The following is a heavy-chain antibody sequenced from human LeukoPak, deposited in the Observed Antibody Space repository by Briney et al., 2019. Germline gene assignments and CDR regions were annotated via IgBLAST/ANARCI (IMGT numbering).Heavy chain of an antibody. CDR3: ARELWFGEYALDY. CDR2: INHSGST. Sequence: PSETLSLTCAVYGESFSAYYWSWIRQPPGKGLEWIGDINHSGSTNYNPSLKSRVTISVDTSKNQFSLKLNSVTAADTAVYYCARELWFGEYALDYWGQGTLVTVSS. CDR1: GESFSAYY. D-gene: IGHD3-10*01. J-gene: IGHJ4*02. V-gene: IGHV4-34*01.